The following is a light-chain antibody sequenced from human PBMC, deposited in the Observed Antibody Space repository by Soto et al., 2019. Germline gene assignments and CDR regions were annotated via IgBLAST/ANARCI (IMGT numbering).Light chain of an antibody. CDR1: QNVGSY. CDR3: QQRGNWPLT. CDR2: DAS. V-gene: IGKV3-11*01. Sequence: EIVLTQSPATLSLSPGERATLSCRASQNVGSYLAWYQQKPGQAPRLLISDASNRATGIPARFSGSGTGTDFTLTITSLDTEDFAVFYCQQRGNWPLTFGGGTKLEIK. J-gene: IGKJ4*01.